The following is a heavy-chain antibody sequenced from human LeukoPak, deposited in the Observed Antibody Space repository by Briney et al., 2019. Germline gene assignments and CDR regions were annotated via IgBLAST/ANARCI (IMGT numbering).Heavy chain of an antibody. CDR1: GGSISSSSYY. D-gene: IGHD3-10*01. CDR3: AIITMVRGVPDY. V-gene: IGHV4-39*01. J-gene: IGHJ4*02. Sequence: SETLSLTCTVSGGSISSSSYYWGWLRQPPGKGLEWIGSIYYSGSTYYNPSLKSRVTISVDTSKNQFSLKLSSVTAADTAVYYCAIITMVRGVPDYWGQGTLVTVSS. CDR2: IYYSGST.